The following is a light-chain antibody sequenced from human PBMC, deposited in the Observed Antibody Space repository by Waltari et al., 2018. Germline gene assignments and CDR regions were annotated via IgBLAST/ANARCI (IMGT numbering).Light chain of an antibody. CDR3: QVWDTTTAV. Sequence: SYDLTQSPSVSVSPGQTARITCSGDKLEDQYANWYRQKAGQSPVLVIYQDTKRPLGIPGRFSGSSSGNTATLTISGTQSLDEADYFCQVWDTTTAVFGGGTKVTVL. CDR2: QDT. CDR1: KLEDQY. J-gene: IGLJ3*02. V-gene: IGLV3-1*01.